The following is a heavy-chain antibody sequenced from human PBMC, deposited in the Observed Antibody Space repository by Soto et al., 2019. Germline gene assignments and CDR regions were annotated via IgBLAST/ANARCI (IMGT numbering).Heavy chain of an antibody. CDR2: IYPGDSDT. CDR3: ARGVGAIYYFDY. J-gene: IGHJ4*02. V-gene: IGHV5-51*03. Sequence: EVQVVQSGAEVKKSGESLKISCKVSGYSFSSYWIAWVRQMPGKGLEWMGIIYPGDSDTRYSPSLQGLVTISADKSISTAYLQWSSLKASDTAMYYCARGVGAIYYFDYWGQGTLVTVSS. D-gene: IGHD1-26*01. CDR1: GYSFSSYW.